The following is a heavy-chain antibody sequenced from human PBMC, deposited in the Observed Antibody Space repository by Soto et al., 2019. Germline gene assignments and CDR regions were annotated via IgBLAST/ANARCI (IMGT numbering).Heavy chain of an antibody. J-gene: IGHJ4*02. CDR1: GFTFGDYA. V-gene: IGHV3-49*03. CDR2: IRSKAYGGTT. D-gene: IGHD3-3*01. CDR3: TRDKAYDFLWAYYFDY. Sequence: GSLSLSCTASGFTFGDYAMSWFRQAPGKGLEWVGFIRSKAYGGTTEYAASVKGRFTISRDDSKSIAYLQMNSLKTEDTAVYYCTRDKAYDFLWAYYFDYWGQGTLVTVSS.